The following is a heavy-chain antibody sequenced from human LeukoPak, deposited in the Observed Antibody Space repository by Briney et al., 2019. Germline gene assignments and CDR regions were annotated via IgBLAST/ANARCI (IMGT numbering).Heavy chain of an antibody. CDR2: IKQDGSEK. Sequence: GGSLRLSCAASGFTFSSYWMSWVRQAPGKGLEWVANIKQDGSEKYYVDSVKGRFTISRDNAKNSLYLQMNCLRAEDTAVYYCARHSTYIVVVPAAPGYFDYWGQGTLVTVSS. D-gene: IGHD2-2*01. CDR1: GFTFSSYW. J-gene: IGHJ4*02. CDR3: ARHSTYIVVVPAAPGYFDY. V-gene: IGHV3-7*01.